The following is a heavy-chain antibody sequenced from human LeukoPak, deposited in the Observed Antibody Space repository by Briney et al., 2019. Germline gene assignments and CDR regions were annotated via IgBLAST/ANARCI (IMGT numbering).Heavy chain of an antibody. CDR1: GGSISSSSYY. CDR3: ARQPPEYYDSGGYYYGYPFDC. J-gene: IGHJ4*02. V-gene: IGHV4-39*01. CDR2: IYYSGST. Sequence: SETLSLTCTVSGGSISSSSYYWGWIRQPPGKGLEWIGSIYYSGSTYYNPSLKSRVTISVDTSKNQFSLKLSSVTAADTAVYYCARQPPEYYDSGGYYYGYPFDCWGQGTQVTVSS. D-gene: IGHD3-22*01.